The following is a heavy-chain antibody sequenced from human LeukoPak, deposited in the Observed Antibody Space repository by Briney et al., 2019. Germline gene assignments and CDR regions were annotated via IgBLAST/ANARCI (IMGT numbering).Heavy chain of an antibody. V-gene: IGHV4-39*07. Sequence: SETLSLTCTVSGGSISSSSYYWGWIRQPPGKGLEWIGSIYYSGSTYYNPSLKSRVTISVDTSKNQFSLKLSSVTAADTAVYYCARDIGRRLLHYFDYWGQGTLVTVSS. D-gene: IGHD6-25*01. CDR2: IYYSGST. CDR3: ARDIGRRLLHYFDY. J-gene: IGHJ4*02. CDR1: GGSISSSSYY.